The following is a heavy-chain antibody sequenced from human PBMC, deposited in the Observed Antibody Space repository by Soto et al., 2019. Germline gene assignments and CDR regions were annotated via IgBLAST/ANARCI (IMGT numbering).Heavy chain of an antibody. D-gene: IGHD6-19*01. V-gene: IGHV4-59*01. CDR3: ANSVIAVADTTRDNVFDI. CDR2: IYYSGST. J-gene: IGHJ3*02. Sequence: PSETLSLTCTVSGGSISSYYWRWIRQPPGKGLEWIGYIYYSGSTNYNPSLKSRVTISVDTSKNQFSLKLSSVTAADTAVYYSANSVIAVADTTRDNVFDIWGQGTMVTGSS. CDR1: GGSISSYY.